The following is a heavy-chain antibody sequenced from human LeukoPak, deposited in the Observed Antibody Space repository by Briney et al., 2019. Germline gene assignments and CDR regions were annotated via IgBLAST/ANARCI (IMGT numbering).Heavy chain of an antibody. J-gene: IGHJ4*02. CDR3: ARRLKGRSHYGDAWYFDY. CDR1: GFTFSSYG. Sequence: GGSLRLSCAASGFTFSSYGMSWVRQAPGKGLEWVSAISGSGGSTYYADSVKGRFTISRDNSKNTLYLQMNSLRAEDTAMYYCARRLKGRSHYGDAWYFDYWGQGTLVTVSS. CDR2: ISGSGGST. D-gene: IGHD4-17*01. V-gene: IGHV3-23*01.